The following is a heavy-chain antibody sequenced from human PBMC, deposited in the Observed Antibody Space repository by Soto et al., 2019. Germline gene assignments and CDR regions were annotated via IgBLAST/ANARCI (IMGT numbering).Heavy chain of an antibody. Sequence: QVHLQESGPGLVKPSETLSLTCSVSGGTISGYYWTWIRQPAGKGLEWIGRIYSSGNTKYNHSLQSRVTMSLDTSNNQSSLRLASVAAADTAVYYCARGQRFSDWFDPWGQGTLVTVSS. V-gene: IGHV4-4*07. D-gene: IGHD3-3*01. CDR2: IYSSGNT. CDR3: ARGQRFSDWFDP. J-gene: IGHJ5*02. CDR1: GGTISGYY.